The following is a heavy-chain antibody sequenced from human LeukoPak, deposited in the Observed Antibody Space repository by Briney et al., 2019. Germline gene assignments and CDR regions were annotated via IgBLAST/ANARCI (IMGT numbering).Heavy chain of an antibody. V-gene: IGHV3-74*01. CDR2: INSDGGGA. CDR1: GITFGNNW. Sequence: GGSLRLSCAASGITFGNNWMHWVRQGPGRGLVWISRINSDGGGAIYADSVKGRFTASRDNAKNTLYLQMNSLRAEDTAVYYCARDVPHNWFDTWGQGTLVTVSS. CDR3: ARDVPHNWFDT. J-gene: IGHJ5*02.